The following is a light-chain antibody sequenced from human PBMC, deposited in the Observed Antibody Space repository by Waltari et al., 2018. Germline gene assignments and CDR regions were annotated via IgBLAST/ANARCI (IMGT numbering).Light chain of an antibody. CDR3: TLYMGGGMYWI. V-gene: IGLV8-61*01. Sequence: TVVTQEPSLSVSPGGTVTLTCGLTSGSVSTSNYPSWSQQTPGQAPRMLIYSTKSRPSGVPDRFSGSILANKAVLTITGAQADDESDYFCTLYMGGGMYWIFGGGTRLTVL. CDR1: SGSVSTSNY. J-gene: IGLJ2*01. CDR2: STK.